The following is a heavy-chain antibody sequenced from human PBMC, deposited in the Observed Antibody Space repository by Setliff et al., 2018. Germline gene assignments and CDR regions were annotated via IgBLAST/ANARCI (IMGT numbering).Heavy chain of an antibody. CDR1: GFTFSISA. CDR3: ASFYCSGGRCYSGPLGY. Sequence: GGSLRLSCAASGFTFSISAMHWVRQAPGKGLQYVSAISSDGVRTYYGDSVKGRFTISRDNSKNTLYLQMGRLRAEDMAVYYCASFYCSGGRCYSGPLGYWGRGTLVTVSS. J-gene: IGHJ4*02. V-gene: IGHV3-64*02. CDR2: ISSDGVRT. D-gene: IGHD2-15*01.